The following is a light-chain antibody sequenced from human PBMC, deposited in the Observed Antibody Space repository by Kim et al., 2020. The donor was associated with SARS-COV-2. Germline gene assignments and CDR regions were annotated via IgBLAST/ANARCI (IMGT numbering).Light chain of an antibody. V-gene: IGLV3-25*03. CDR1: ALPKHV. J-gene: IGLJ2*01. Sequence: SPGRTARITCSVEALPKHVGYWYQQRPGRAPILVLYRDKERPSWIPERFSGSRSGTTLTLTVTGAQTEDEAYYFFQSADISGTSWIFGGGTQLTVL. CDR2: RDK. CDR3: QSADISGTSWI.